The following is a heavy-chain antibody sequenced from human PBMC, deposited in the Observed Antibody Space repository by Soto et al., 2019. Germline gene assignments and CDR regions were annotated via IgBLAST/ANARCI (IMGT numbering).Heavy chain of an antibody. Sequence: QVQLQETGPGLVKPSETLSLTCTVSGGTLSKYYWSWIRQAPGKGLEWLGYIYFTGHPNYNPSLKSRVSMSVDTHTNQVSLEINSVTAAETAIYYWERDREGYADESFWFDPWGPGTLVIVSS. V-gene: IGHV4-59*01. J-gene: IGHJ5*02. D-gene: IGHD2-2*01. CDR3: ERDREGYADESFWFDP. CDR2: IYFTGHP. CDR1: GGTLSKYY.